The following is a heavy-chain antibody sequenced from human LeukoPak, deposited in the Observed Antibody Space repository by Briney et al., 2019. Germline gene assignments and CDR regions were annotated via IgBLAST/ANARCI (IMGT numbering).Heavy chain of an antibody. V-gene: IGHV1-8*01. D-gene: IGHD2-15*01. Sequence: ASVKVSCKASGYTFTSYDINWLRQATGQGLEWMGWMNPNSGNTGYAQKFQGRVTITRNTSISTAYMELSSLRSEDTAVYYCARGNSRRLGYCSGGSCYSAFDYWGQGTLVTVSS. CDR1: GYTFTSYD. CDR2: MNPNSGNT. J-gene: IGHJ4*02. CDR3: ARGNSRRLGYCSGGSCYSAFDY.